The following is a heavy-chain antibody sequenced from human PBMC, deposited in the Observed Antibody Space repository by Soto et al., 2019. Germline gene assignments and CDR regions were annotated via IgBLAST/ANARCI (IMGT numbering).Heavy chain of an antibody. CDR1: GGSISSSSYY. CDR3: ARLRDFWSGYSDY. D-gene: IGHD3-3*01. Sequence: PSETLSLTCTVSGGSISSSSYYWGWIRQPPGKGLEWIGSIYYSGSTYYNPSLKSRVTISVDTSKNQFSLKLSSVTAADTAVYYCARLRDFWSGYSDYWGQGTLVTVS. CDR2: IYYSGST. J-gene: IGHJ4*02. V-gene: IGHV4-39*01.